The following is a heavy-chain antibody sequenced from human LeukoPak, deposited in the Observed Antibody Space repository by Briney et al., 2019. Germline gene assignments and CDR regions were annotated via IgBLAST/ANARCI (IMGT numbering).Heavy chain of an antibody. Sequence: PGGSLRLCCAASGFTFSNYAMHSVRQAPGKGLEWVAFIRYDGSNKYYADSVKGRFTISRDNSKNTLYLQMNSLRAEDAAVYYCAKDTRGDYGWDFDYWGQGTLVTVSS. CDR3: AKDTRGDYGWDFDY. CDR2: IRYDGSNK. V-gene: IGHV3-30*02. J-gene: IGHJ4*02. D-gene: IGHD3-10*01. CDR1: GFTFSNYA.